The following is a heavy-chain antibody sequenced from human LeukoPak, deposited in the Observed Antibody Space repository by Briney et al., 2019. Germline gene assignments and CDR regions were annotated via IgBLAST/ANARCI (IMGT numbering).Heavy chain of an antibody. CDR3: AAGTPALGF. CDR2: IYYSGST. V-gene: IGHV4-59*08. Sequence: PSETLSLTCTVSGGSISGYFWNWIRQPPGKGLEWIGYIYYSGSTNYNPSLKSRVTISIDTSKNQFSLKLTSVTAADTAVYYCAAGTPALGFWGQGTLVTVSS. J-gene: IGHJ4*02. D-gene: IGHD2-15*01. CDR1: GGSISGYF.